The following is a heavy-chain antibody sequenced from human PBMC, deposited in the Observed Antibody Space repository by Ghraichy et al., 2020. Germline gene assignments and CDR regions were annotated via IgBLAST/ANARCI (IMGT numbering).Heavy chain of an antibody. Sequence: GALRLSCAASGFTFSIYAMTWVRQAPGKGLEWVSGISVGSGKTDYADSVRGRFTISRDDSKNTLYLQMNSLRAEDTAVYYCAQGSRNFDYWGQGTLVTVSS. J-gene: IGHJ4*02. V-gene: IGHV3-23*01. CDR1: GFTFSIYA. CDR2: ISVGSGKT. CDR3: AQGSRNFDY. D-gene: IGHD6-13*01.